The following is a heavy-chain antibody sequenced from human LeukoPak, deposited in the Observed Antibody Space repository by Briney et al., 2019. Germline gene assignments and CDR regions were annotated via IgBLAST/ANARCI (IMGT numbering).Heavy chain of an antibody. CDR2: IYYSGST. CDR3: ARKGTTVTTVGAFDI. J-gene: IGHJ3*02. D-gene: IGHD4-17*01. CDR1: GGSISSSSYY. Sequence: PSETVSLTCTVSGGSISSSSYYWGWIRQPPGKGLEWIGSIYYSGSTYYNPSLKSRVTISVDTSKNQFSLKLSSVTAADTAVYYCARKGTTVTTVGAFDIWGQGTMVTVSS. V-gene: IGHV4-39*07.